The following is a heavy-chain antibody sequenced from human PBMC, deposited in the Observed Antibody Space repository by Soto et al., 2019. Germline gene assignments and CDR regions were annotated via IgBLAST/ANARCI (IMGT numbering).Heavy chain of an antibody. CDR1: GFTFSSYW. Sequence: GGSLRLSCAASGFTFSSYWMSWVRQAPGKGLEWVANIKQDGSEKYYVDSVKGRFTISRDNAKNSLYLQMNSLRAEDTAVYYWARDARYYSGSYNLYYFDYWGQGTLVTVS. V-gene: IGHV3-7*01. D-gene: IGHD1-26*01. J-gene: IGHJ4*02. CDR3: ARDARYYSGSYNLYYFDY. CDR2: IKQDGSEK.